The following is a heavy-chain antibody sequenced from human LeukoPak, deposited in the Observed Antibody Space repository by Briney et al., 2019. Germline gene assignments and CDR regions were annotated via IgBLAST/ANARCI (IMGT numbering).Heavy chain of an antibody. CDR2: INAGNGNT. Sequence: ASVKVSCKASGYTFTSYAMHWVRQAPGQRLEWMGWINAGNGNTKYSQKFQGRETITRDTSASTAYMELSSLRSEDTAVYYCARGGGDGSGSDGMDVWGQGTTVTVSS. V-gene: IGHV1-3*01. CDR1: GYTFTSYA. CDR3: ARGGGDGSGSDGMDV. D-gene: IGHD3-10*01. J-gene: IGHJ6*02.